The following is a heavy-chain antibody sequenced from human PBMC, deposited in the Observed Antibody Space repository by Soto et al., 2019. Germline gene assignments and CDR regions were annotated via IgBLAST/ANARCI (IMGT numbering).Heavy chain of an antibody. Sequence: GGSLRLSCAASELTFSNYAMSWVPQAPGKGLEWVSAISSGGGTTYYAASVKGRFTISRDNSKNTLYLQMNSLRAEDTAVYYCAKNPGYYYDSTGYHFDYWGQGT. CDR3: AKNPGYYYDSTGYHFDY. D-gene: IGHD3-22*01. J-gene: IGHJ4*02. CDR2: ISSGGGTT. CDR1: ELTFSNYA. V-gene: IGHV3-23*01.